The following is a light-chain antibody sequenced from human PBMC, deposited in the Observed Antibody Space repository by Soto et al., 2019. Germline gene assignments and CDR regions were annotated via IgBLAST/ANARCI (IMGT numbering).Light chain of an antibody. J-gene: IGLJ1*01. CDR3: ATWDDRLRAYV. CDR2: RNG. Sequence: QLVLTQPPPASGTPGQRVTISCSGSSSNIGTYYVDWYQQLPGTAPKLLIHRNGQRPSGVPDRFSGSKSGTSASLAISGLRSEDEADYYCATWDDRLRAYVIGAGTKLTVL. V-gene: IGLV1-47*01. CDR1: SSNIGTYY.